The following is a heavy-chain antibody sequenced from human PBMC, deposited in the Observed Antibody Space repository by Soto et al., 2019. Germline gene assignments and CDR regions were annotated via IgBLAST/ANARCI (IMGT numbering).Heavy chain of an antibody. D-gene: IGHD3-9*01. CDR1: GYSFTSYW. V-gene: IGHV5-51*01. J-gene: IGHJ5*02. CDR3: ARPHPVRYFDWLLYPNWFDP. CDR2: IYPGDSDT. Sequence: GESLKISCKASGYSFTSYWIGWVRQMPGKGLEWMGIIYPGDSDTRYSPSFQGQVTISADKSISTAYLQWSSLKASDTAMYYCARPHPVRYFDWLLYPNWFDPWGQGTLVTVSS.